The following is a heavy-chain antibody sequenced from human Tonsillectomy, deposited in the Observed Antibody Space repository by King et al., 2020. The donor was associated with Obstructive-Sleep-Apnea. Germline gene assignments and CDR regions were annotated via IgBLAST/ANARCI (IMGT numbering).Heavy chain of an antibody. J-gene: IGHJ5*02. CDR1: DYSISSGYY. CDR2: IYHSGST. D-gene: IGHD6-19*01. CDR3: ARDGVEVAGTSFDP. V-gene: IGHV4-38-2*02. Sequence: QLQESGPGLVKPSETLSLMCTVSDYSISSGYYWGWIRQPPGKGLEWIGSIYHSGSTYYNPSLRSRVTISVDTSKNQFSLKLSSVTAADTAVYYCARDGVEVAGTSFDPWGQGTLVTVSS.